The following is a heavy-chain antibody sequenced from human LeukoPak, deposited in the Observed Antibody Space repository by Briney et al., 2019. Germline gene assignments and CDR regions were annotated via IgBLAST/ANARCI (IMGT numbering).Heavy chain of an antibody. CDR2: IWYDGSNK. CDR1: GFTFSSYG. J-gene: IGHJ4*02. D-gene: IGHD6-6*01. V-gene: IGHV3-33*01. Sequence: GGSLRLSCAASGFTFSSYGMHWVRQAPGKGLEWVAVIWYDGSNKYYADSVKGRFTISRDNSKNTLYLQMNSLRAEDTAVYYCARDNSSSTAFFDYWGQGTLVTVSS. CDR3: ARDNSSSTAFFDY.